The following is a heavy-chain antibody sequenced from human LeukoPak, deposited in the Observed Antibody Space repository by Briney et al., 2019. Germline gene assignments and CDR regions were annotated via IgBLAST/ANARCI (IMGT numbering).Heavy chain of an antibody. J-gene: IGHJ4*02. D-gene: IGHD6-13*01. V-gene: IGHV4-59*01. CDR3: AREVGQLGTHVVDY. Sequence: SETLSLTCTLSGGSISSYYWSWIRQPPGKGLEWIGYIYYSGSTNYNPSLKSRVTISVDTSKNQFSLKLSSVTAADTAVYYCAREVGQLGTHVVDYWGQGTLVTVSS. CDR2: IYYSGST. CDR1: GGSISSYY.